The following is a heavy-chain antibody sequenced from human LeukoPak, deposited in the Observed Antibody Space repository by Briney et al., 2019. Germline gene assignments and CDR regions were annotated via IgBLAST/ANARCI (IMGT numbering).Heavy chain of an antibody. Sequence: GGSLRLSCAASGFTFSTYWMSWVRQAPGKGLECVANRKKDGSEKYYIDSVKGLFTTSTENADNSLYPQKNSLRAEDTAVYYCAREGVHCSGRRCPKAYWGQGTQVTVSS. V-gene: IGHV3-7*03. CDR3: AREGVHCSGRRCPKAY. J-gene: IGHJ4*02. D-gene: IGHD2-15*01. CDR2: RKKDGSEK. CDR1: GFTFSTYW.